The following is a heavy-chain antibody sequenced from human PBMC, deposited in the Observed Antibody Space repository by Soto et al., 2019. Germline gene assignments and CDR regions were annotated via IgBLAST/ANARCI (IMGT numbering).Heavy chain of an antibody. CDR2: ISYDGSNK. CDR1: GFTFSSYG. CDR3: AKDGNAFDY. D-gene: IGHD2-15*01. J-gene: IGHJ4*02. V-gene: IGHV3-30*18. Sequence: QVQLVESGGGVVQPGRSLRLSCAASGFTFSSYGMHWVRQAPGKGLEWVAVISYDGSNKYYADSVKGRFTISRDNSKNTLYLQMNSLRAEDTAVYYCAKDGNAFDYWGQGTLVTVSS.